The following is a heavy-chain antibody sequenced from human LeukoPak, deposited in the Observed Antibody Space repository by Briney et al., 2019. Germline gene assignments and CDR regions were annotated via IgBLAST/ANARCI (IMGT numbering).Heavy chain of an antibody. Sequence: PSETLSLTCTVSGGSISNYYWSWIRQPAGKGLEWIGRIYTSGSTNYNPSLNSRVTISVDKSKNQFSLKLSSVTAADTAVCYCARMEYCSSTSCPDAFDIWGQGTMVTVSS. CDR1: GGSISNYY. D-gene: IGHD2-2*01. V-gene: IGHV4-4*07. J-gene: IGHJ3*02. CDR2: IYTSGST. CDR3: ARMEYCSSTSCPDAFDI.